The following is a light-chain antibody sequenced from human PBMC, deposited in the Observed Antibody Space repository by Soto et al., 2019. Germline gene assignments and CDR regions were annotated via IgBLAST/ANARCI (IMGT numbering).Light chain of an antibody. CDR1: QSVNSNY. Sequence: EIVLTQSPGTLSLSPGERATLSCRASQSVNSNYLAWYQQKPGQAPRLLIYGASSRPTGIPDRFRGSGSGTVYTLTISRPEPEDFAVYYCQQYIDSPPGYPIGQGTKLEIK. CDR3: QQYIDSPPGYP. V-gene: IGKV3-20*01. CDR2: GAS. J-gene: IGKJ2*01.